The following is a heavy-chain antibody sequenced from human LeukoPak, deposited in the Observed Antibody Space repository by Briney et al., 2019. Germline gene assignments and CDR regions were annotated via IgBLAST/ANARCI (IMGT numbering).Heavy chain of an antibody. Sequence: PSETLSLTCTVSGGPISSSSYYWGRMRQPPGKGLEWLGSIYYSGSTYYNPSLKSRVTISVDTSKNQFSLKLSSVTAADTAVYYCASLGYSYGYGFDYWGQGTLVTVSS. CDR3: ASLGYSYGYGFDY. V-gene: IGHV4-39*01. D-gene: IGHD5-18*01. J-gene: IGHJ4*02. CDR2: IYYSGST. CDR1: GGPISSSSYY.